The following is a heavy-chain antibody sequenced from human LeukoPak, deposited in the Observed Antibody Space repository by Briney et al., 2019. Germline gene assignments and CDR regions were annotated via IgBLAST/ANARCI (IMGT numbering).Heavy chain of an antibody. CDR3: ARDQGAAAGSAIDY. V-gene: IGHV1-2*02. CDR1: GYTFTSYA. CDR2: INPDSGGT. J-gene: IGHJ4*02. Sequence: ASVKVPCKASGYTFTSYAMGWVRQAPGHGLEWMGWINPDSGGTNYAQKFQGRVTMTRDTSVSTAYMEVRRLKSDDTAVYYCARDQGAAAGSAIDYWGQGTLVTVSS. D-gene: IGHD6-13*01.